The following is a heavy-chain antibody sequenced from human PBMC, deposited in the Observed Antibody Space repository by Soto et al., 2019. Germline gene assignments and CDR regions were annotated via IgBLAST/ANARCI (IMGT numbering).Heavy chain of an antibody. J-gene: IGHJ3*02. D-gene: IGHD3-10*01. V-gene: IGHV3-23*01. Sequence: LRLSCAASGFTFSSYAMSWVRQAPGKGLEWVSAISGSGGSTYYADSVKGRFTISRDNSKNTLYLQMNSLRAEDTAVYYCAKDGKQLLWFGEFLDAFDIWGQGTMVTVSS. CDR1: GFTFSSYA. CDR2: ISGSGGST. CDR3: AKDGKQLLWFGEFLDAFDI.